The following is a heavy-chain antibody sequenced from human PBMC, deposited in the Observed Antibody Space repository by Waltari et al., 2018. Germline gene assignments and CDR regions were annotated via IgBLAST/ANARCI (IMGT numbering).Heavy chain of an antibody. Sequence: QVQLQESGPGLVKPSQTLSLTCTVSGGSISSGGYYWSWIRQHPGKGLEWIGYIYYSGRTYYSPSLKSRVTIPVDTSKNQFSLKLSSVTAADTAVYYCARAVTLHYYFDYWGQGTLVTVSS. V-gene: IGHV4-31*03. D-gene: IGHD5-18*01. J-gene: IGHJ4*02. CDR2: IYYSGRT. CDR3: ARAVTLHYYFDY. CDR1: GGSISSGGYY.